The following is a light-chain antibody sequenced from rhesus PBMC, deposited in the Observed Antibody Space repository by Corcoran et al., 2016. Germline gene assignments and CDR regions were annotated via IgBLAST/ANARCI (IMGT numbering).Light chain of an antibody. CDR1: QGLSSF. CDR2: YAA. CDR3: QKYNSLPPT. Sequence: DIQMTQSPSSVSAPVGDRVTITFRPSQGLSSFLFWYQQKPGKAPKLLIYYAATLQSGVQARFSVSGSGTDVTLAISSLQYENFATYYAQKYNSLPPTFGQGTKVEIE. V-gene: IGKV1-25*01. J-gene: IGKJ1*01.